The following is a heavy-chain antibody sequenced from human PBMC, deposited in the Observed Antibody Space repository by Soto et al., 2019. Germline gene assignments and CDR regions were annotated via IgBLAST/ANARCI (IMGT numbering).Heavy chain of an antibody. V-gene: IGHV3-23*01. CDR1: GFTFSNYA. CDR3: ANSPRDDIHFDY. CDR2: IRGGGQNT. Sequence: EVQLLESGGGLVQPGGSLRLSCAASGFTFSNYAMSWVRQAPGKGLEWVSTIRGGGQNTYYADSVKGRFTISRDNSKNTLYLQMNSLRAEDTAVYYCANSPRDDIHFDYWGQGTLVTVSS. J-gene: IGHJ4*02.